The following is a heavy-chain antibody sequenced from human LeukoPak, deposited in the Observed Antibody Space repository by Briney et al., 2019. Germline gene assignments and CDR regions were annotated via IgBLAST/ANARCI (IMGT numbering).Heavy chain of an antibody. V-gene: IGHV4-34*01. CDR1: GGSFGGYY. D-gene: IGHD3-22*01. CDR2: INHSGST. J-gene: IGHJ4*02. Sequence: SETLSLTCAVYGGSFGGYYWSWIRQPPGKGLEWIGEINHSGSTNYNPSLKSRVTISLDTSKNQFSLKLSSVTAADTAVYYCARGSDDSSGYYYGGVLYWGQGTLVTVSS. CDR3: ARGSDDSSGYYYGGVLY.